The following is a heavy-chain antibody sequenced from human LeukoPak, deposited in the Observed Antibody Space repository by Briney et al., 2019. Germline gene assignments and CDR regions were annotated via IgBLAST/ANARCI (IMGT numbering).Heavy chain of an antibody. Sequence: GGSLRLSCAASGFIFDTYSMNWVRQAPGKGLEWVASISNSGTYTYYGDSMKGRFTISRDNAKNSLYLQMNSLRAEDTAVYYCARGNGETGWYFDLWGRGTLVTVSS. D-gene: IGHD4-17*01. CDR3: ARGNGETGWYFDL. CDR1: GFIFDTYS. CDR2: ISNSGTYT. J-gene: IGHJ2*01. V-gene: IGHV3-21*04.